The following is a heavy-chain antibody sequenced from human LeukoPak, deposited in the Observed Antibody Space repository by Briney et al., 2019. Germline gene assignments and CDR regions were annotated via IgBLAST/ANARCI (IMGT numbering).Heavy chain of an antibody. CDR1: GFIFSSYS. CDR2: ISSSSTYI. Sequence: PGGSLRLSCAASGFIFSSYSMNWVRQAPGKGLEWVSSISSSSTYIYYADSVKGRFTISRDNAKNTLYLQMNSLRAEDTAVYYCARGPIVVVPAASYMDVWGKGTTVTISS. CDR3: ARGPIVVVPAASYMDV. J-gene: IGHJ6*03. V-gene: IGHV3-21*01. D-gene: IGHD2-2*01.